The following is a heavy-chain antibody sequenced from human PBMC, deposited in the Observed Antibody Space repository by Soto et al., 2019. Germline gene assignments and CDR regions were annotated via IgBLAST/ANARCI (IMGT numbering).Heavy chain of an antibody. D-gene: IGHD2-2*01. V-gene: IGHV1-69*01. CDR2: IIPIFGTA. Sequence: QVQLVQSGAEVKKPGSSVKVSCKASGGTFSNYAISWVRQAPGQGLDWMGGIIPIFGTATYAQKYQGRVTITADESTSTAFMELSSLRSEDTAVYYCAREAACTSTICPRGWFDPWGQGTLVTVSS. CDR1: GGTFSNYA. J-gene: IGHJ5*02. CDR3: AREAACTSTICPRGWFDP.